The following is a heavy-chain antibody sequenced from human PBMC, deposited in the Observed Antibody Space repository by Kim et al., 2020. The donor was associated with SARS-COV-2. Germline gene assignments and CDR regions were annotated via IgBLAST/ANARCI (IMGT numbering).Heavy chain of an antibody. CDR1: GFTFSSYS. CDR3: ASNPGVVVVAATRRADY. J-gene: IGHJ4*02. D-gene: IGHD2-15*01. V-gene: IGHV3-21*01. CDR2: ISSSSSYI. Sequence: GGSLRLSCAASGFTFSSYSMNWVRQAPGKGLEWVSSISSSSSYIYYADSVKGRFTISRDNAKNSLYLQMNSLRAEDTAVYYCASNPGVVVVAATRRADYWGQGTLVTVSS.